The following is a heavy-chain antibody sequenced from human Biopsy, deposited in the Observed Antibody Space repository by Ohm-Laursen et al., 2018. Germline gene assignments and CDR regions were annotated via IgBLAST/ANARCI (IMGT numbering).Heavy chain of an antibody. CDR1: GDSINNYY. V-gene: IGHV4-4*07. CDR3: ARGTGRYYVYGAFDI. D-gene: IGHD1-26*01. J-gene: IGHJ3*02. Sequence: SDTLSLICTVSGDSINNYYWSWIRQPAGKGLEWIGRIYTSGSPNYNLSLESRVTMSVDTSKNQFSLNLRSVTAADTAAYYCARGTGRYYVYGAFDIWGQGTVVTVSS. CDR2: IYTSGSP.